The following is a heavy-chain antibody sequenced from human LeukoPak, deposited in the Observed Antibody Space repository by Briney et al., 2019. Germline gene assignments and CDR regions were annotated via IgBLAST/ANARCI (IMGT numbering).Heavy chain of an antibody. J-gene: IGHJ4*02. Sequence: GGSLRLSCAASGFTFTKYWMTWVRQAPGKGLEWVGNIKQDGSDKNYMDSVKGRFTISRDNTKNSVYLQMSSLRAEDTAVYYCARNGYYDSSGYMYYWGQGTLVTVSS. CDR1: GFTFTKYW. CDR3: ARNGYYDSSGYMYY. V-gene: IGHV3-7*01. D-gene: IGHD3-22*01. CDR2: IKQDGSDK.